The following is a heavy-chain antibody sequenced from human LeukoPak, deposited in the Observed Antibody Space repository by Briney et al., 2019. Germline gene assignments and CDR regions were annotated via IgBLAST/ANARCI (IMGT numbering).Heavy chain of an antibody. CDR3: ARGGAREAYCGGDCFSAPDY. CDR1: GYTFTSYG. D-gene: IGHD2-21*02. J-gene: IGHJ4*02. V-gene: IGHV1-18*01. CDR2: ISAYNGDT. Sequence: ASVKVSCKASGYTFTSYGISWVRQAPGQGLEWMGWISAYNGDTNYAQRFQGRVTMTTDTSTSTAYMELRSLRSDDTAVYYCARGGAREAYCGGDCFSAPDYWGQGTLVTVSS.